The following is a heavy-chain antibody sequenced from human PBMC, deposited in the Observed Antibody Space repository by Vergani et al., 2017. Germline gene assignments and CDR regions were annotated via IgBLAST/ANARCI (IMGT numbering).Heavy chain of an antibody. V-gene: IGHV5-51*01. J-gene: IGHJ4*02. Sequence: EVQLVQSGAEVKKPGESLKISCKGSGYSFTSYWIGWVRQMPGKGLGWVGVIYPGDSDTRYSPSFQGQVTISADKSISTASLKWSSLKASDTAMYYCAXHPDYYDSSGYTAQFDYWGQGTLVTVSS. CDR3: AXHPDYYDSSGYTAQFDY. CDR2: IYPGDSDT. CDR1: GYSFTSYW. D-gene: IGHD3-22*01.